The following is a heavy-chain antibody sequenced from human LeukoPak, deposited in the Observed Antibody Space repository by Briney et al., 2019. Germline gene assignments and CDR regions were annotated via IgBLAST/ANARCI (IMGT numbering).Heavy chain of an antibody. CDR3: ARHSVVYSYESPYDY. CDR2: IYYSGST. Sequence: PSETLSLTCTVSGGSISSSSYYWGWIRQPPGKGLEWIGSIYYSGSTYYNPSLKSRVTISVDTPKNQFSLKLSSVTAADTAVYYCARHSVVYSYESPYDYWGQGTLVTVSS. J-gene: IGHJ4*02. V-gene: IGHV4-39*01. CDR1: GGSISSSSYY. D-gene: IGHD5-18*01.